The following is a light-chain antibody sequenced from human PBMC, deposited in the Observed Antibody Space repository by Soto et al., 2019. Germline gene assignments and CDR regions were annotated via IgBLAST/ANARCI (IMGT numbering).Light chain of an antibody. Sequence: EIVLTQSPAILSMSPGERATLSCRASQSVSSYFAWYQQKPGQAPRLLIYDASNRATGVPARFSGSGSGTDFTLPISSLEPEDFAVYYCQQRRYWPVTFGQGTKVDI. CDR2: DAS. J-gene: IGKJ1*01. V-gene: IGKV3-11*01. CDR1: QSVSSY. CDR3: QQRRYWPVT.